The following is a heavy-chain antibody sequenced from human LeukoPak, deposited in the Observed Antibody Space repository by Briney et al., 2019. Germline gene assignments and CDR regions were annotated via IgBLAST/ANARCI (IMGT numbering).Heavy chain of an antibody. J-gene: IGHJ3*02. CDR3: ARDNGAYCGGDCWHAFDI. Sequence: SETLSLTCTVSGGSISSYFYNWIRQPAGKGLEWIGRIYASGTTNYNPSLKSRVTMSVDTSNNHFSLKLRSVTAANTAVYYCARDNGAYCGGDCWHAFDIWGQGTMVTVSS. CDR2: IYASGTT. D-gene: IGHD2-21*01. V-gene: IGHV4-4*07. CDR1: GGSISSYF.